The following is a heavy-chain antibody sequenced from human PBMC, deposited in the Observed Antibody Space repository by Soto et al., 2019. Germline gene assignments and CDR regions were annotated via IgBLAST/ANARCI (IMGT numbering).Heavy chain of an antibody. V-gene: IGHV3-23*01. Sequence: EVQLLEAGGGLVQPGGSLRLSCAASGFSFRDYGMSWVRQAPGKGLEWLSAIIGIGDTAYYADSVRGRSTISRDNSKNTLYLQLNDLGAEDTAIYYCAKDYDYGDSLPFDYWGQGTLVTVSS. CDR2: IIGIGDTA. J-gene: IGHJ4*02. CDR1: GFSFRDYG. D-gene: IGHD4-17*01. CDR3: AKDYDYGDSLPFDY.